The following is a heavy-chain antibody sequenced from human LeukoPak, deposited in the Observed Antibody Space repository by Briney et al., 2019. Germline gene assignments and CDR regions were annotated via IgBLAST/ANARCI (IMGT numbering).Heavy chain of an antibody. CDR3: ARARLAAGTIYFDY. CDR1: EFTFSDYY. Sequence: GGSLRLSCAASEFTFSDYYMSWIRQAPGKGLEWVSSISSSSSYIYYADSVKGRFTISRDNAKNSLYLQMNSLRAEDTAVYYCARARLAAGTIYFDYWGQGTLVTVSS. V-gene: IGHV3-11*06. CDR2: ISSSSSYI. D-gene: IGHD6-19*01. J-gene: IGHJ4*02.